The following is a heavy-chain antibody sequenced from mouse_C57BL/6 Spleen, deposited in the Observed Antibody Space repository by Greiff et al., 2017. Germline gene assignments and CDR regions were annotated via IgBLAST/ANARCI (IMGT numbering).Heavy chain of an antibody. Sequence: QVQLQQSGAELVRPGTSVKVSCKASGYAFTNYLIEWVKQRPGQGLEWIGVINPGSGGTNYNEKFKGKATLTADKSSSTAYMQLSSLTSEDSAVYFCARSEGLRRSFAYWGQGTLVTVSA. J-gene: IGHJ3*01. V-gene: IGHV1-54*01. D-gene: IGHD2-4*01. CDR3: ARSEGLRRSFAY. CDR2: INPGSGGT. CDR1: GYAFTNYL.